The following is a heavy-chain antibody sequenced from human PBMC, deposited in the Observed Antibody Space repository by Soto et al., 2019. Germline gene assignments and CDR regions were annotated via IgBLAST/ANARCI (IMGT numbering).Heavy chain of an antibody. CDR3: ARVRYYYDDSGYEPIVYYFDY. Sequence: SETLSLTCTVSGGSISSGDYYWSWIRQPPGKGLEWIGYVSYSGRTYYSPSLESRVTFSVDTSKNQFSLKLSSVTAADTALYYCARVRYYYDDSGYEPIVYYFDYWGQGTLVT. V-gene: IGHV4-30-4*01. J-gene: IGHJ4*02. CDR2: VSYSGRT. D-gene: IGHD3-22*01. CDR1: GGSISSGDYY.